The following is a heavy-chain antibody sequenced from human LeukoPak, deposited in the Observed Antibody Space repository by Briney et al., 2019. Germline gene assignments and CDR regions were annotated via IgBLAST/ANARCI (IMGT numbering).Heavy chain of an antibody. CDR2: LSGGGEAS. CDR3: AKKWLGGYFDL. J-gene: IGHJ3*01. V-gene: IGHV3-23*01. D-gene: IGHD3-10*01. Sequence: GGSLRLSCAASGFNLYSYDMTWVRQAPGKGLEWVSSLSGGGEASYYADSAKGRFTISRDNANDTLYLQMNSLRVDDTAVYYCAKKWLGGYFDLWGRGTKVTVSS. CDR1: GFNLYSYD.